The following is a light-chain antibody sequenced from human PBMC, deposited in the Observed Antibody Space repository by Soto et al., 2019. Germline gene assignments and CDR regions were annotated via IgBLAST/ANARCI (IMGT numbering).Light chain of an antibody. Sequence: DIQMTQSPSTLSASVGDTVTITCRASESIDNWLAWYQQKPGKAPKLLIFAASTLIRGVPSRFSGRGSGTEFTLTISSLQVDDYATFYCQQYHTDWTSGQGTKVDIK. CDR1: ESIDNW. J-gene: IGKJ1*01. CDR3: QQYHTDWT. CDR2: AAS. V-gene: IGKV1-5*01.